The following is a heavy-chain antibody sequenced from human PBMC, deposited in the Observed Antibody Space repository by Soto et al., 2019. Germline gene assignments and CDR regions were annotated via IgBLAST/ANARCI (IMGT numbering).Heavy chain of an antibody. V-gene: IGHV4-31*03. CDR3: ARVRGGGPFDD. CDR2: IYYSGSP. J-gene: IGHJ4*02. D-gene: IGHD1-26*01. Sequence: QVQLQESGPGLVKPSQTLSLTCTVSGGSISSGGYYWSWIRQHPGKGLEWIGYIYYSGSPYYNPSLKSRVTISVVTSKNQFSLKLSSVAAADTAVYYCARVRGGGPFDDWGQGTLVTVSS. CDR1: GGSISSGGYY.